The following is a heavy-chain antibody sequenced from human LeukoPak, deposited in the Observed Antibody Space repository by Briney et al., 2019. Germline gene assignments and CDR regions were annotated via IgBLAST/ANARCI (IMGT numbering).Heavy chain of an antibody. D-gene: IGHD4/OR15-4a*01. CDR2: ISSSSSYI. J-gene: IGHJ4*02. CDR3: ARVGYDYGAIDY. Sequence: GGSPRLSCAASGFTFSSYSMNWVRQAPGKGLEWVSSISSSSSYIYYADSVKGRFTISRDNAKNSLYLQMNSLRAEDTAVYYCARVGYDYGAIDYWSQGTLVTVSS. CDR1: GFTFSSYS. V-gene: IGHV3-21*01.